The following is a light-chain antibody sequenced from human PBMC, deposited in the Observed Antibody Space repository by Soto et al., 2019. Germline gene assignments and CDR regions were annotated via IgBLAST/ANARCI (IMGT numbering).Light chain of an antibody. CDR3: QLYGSSPLYS. V-gene: IGKV3-20*01. Sequence: EIVLTQSTGSLSLSPGERATLSCRTSQTVSSTYLAWYQQKRGQAPRLLIYGTSNRATGIPDRFSGSGSGTDFTLTISRLEPEDFAVYHCQLYGSSPLYSFAQGTELEIK. CDR2: GTS. J-gene: IGKJ2*01. CDR1: QTVSSTY.